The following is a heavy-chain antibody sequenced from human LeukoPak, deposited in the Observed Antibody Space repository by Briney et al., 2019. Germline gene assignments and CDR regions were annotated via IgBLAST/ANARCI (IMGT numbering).Heavy chain of an antibody. CDR2: ITYEGRDK. J-gene: IGHJ3*02. V-gene: IGHV3-30*04. Sequence: GGSLRLSCAASGFTFNNYGMHWVRQAPGKGLEWVAFITYEGRDKYYADSVKGRFTISRDNSENSLYLQMNSLRAEDTAVYYFTREVNAFDIWGQGTMFTASS. CDR1: GFTFNNYG. CDR3: TREVNAFDI.